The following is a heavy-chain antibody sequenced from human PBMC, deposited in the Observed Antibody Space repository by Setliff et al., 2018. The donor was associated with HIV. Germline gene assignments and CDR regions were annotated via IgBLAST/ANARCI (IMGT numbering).Heavy chain of an antibody. Sequence: GESLKISCQGSGYKFTKYWIGWVRQMPGKGLEWMGVVYPGDSDIRVSPSFEGQVTISADKSTSTAYLQWSSLKASDTAIYYCTRHPLRPGIAHHYYHIDVWGTGTTVTVSS. V-gene: IGHV5-51*01. D-gene: IGHD5-12*01. J-gene: IGHJ6*03. CDR2: VYPGDSDI. CDR1: GYKFTKYW. CDR3: TRHPLRPGIAHHYYHIDV.